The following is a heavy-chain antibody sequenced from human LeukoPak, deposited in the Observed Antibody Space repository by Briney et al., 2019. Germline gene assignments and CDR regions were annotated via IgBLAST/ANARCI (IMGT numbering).Heavy chain of an antibody. CDR3: ARVLGAGTFDY. Sequence: PSQTLTLTCTVFGGSISSGDYYWSWIRQPPGKGLEWIGYIYYSGSTYYDPSLKSRVTISVDTSKNRFSLKLSSVTAADTAVYYCARVLGAGTFDYWGQGTLVTVSS. V-gene: IGHV4-30-4*01. CDR2: IYYSGST. CDR1: GGSISSGDYY. D-gene: IGHD6-19*01. J-gene: IGHJ4*02.